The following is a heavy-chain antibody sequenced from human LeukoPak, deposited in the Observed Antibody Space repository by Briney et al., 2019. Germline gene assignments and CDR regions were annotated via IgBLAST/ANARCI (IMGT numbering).Heavy chain of an antibody. V-gene: IGHV4-38-2*02. CDR3: AREDPDGWFDP. CDR2: IYHSGST. CDR1: GYSISSGYY. Sequence: SETLSLTCTVSGYSISSGYYWGWIRQPPGKGLEWIGSIYHSGSTYYNPSLKSRVTISVDTSKNQFSLKLSSVTAADTAVYYCAREDPDGWFDPWGQGTLVTVSS. J-gene: IGHJ5*02.